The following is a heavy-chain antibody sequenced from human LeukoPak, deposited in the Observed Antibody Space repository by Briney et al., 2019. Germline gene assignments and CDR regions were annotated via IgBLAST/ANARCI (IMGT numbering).Heavy chain of an antibody. CDR2: ISSSSSYI. J-gene: IGHJ4*02. D-gene: IGHD3-3*01. CDR3: ARDQDLGFDY. CDR1: GFTFSSYS. V-gene: IGHV3-21*01. Sequence: PGGSLRLSCAASGFTFSSYSMNWVRQAPGKGLEWGSSISSSSSYIYYADSVKGRFTISRDNAKNSLYLQMNSLRAEDTAVYYCARDQDLGFDYWGQGTLVTVSS.